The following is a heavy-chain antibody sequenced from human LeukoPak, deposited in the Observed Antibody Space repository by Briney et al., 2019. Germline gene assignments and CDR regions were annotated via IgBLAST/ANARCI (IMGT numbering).Heavy chain of an antibody. CDR2: IKQDGSET. Sequence: GGSLRLSCAASGFTFSSYWMTWVRQAPEKGLEWVANIKQDGSETYYVHSVKGRFTISRDNAKNSLCLHMNSLRVEDSAVYYCARSGVPHGTDVWGQGTTVTVSS. D-gene: IGHD7-27*01. CDR3: ARSGVPHGTDV. CDR1: GFTFSSYW. J-gene: IGHJ6*02. V-gene: IGHV3-7*04.